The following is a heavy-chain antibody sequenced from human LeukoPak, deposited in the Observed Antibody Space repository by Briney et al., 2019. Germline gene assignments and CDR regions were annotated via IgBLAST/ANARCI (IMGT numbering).Heavy chain of an antibody. D-gene: IGHD3-3*01. V-gene: IGHV4-59*08. Sequence: SETLSLTCTVSGGSISSYYWSWIRQPPGKGLEWIGYIYYSGSTNYNPSLKSRVTISVDTSKNQFSLKLSSVTAADTAVYYCARNDFWSGPPPSYYYMDVWGKGTTVTVSS. CDR1: GGSISSYY. CDR2: IYYSGST. CDR3: ARNDFWSGPPPSYYYMDV. J-gene: IGHJ6*03.